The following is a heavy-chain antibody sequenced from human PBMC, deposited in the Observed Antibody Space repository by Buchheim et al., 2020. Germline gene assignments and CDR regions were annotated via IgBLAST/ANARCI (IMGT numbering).Heavy chain of an antibody. Sequence: EVQLVESGGGLVQPGGSLRLSCAASGFTFSSYWMSWVRQAPGKGLEWVANIKQDGSVKYYVDSVKGRFTISRDNAKNSLYLQMNSLRAEDTAVYYCARLKGSGSYYVNYFDYWGQGTL. CDR3: ARLKGSGSYYVNYFDY. CDR2: IKQDGSVK. D-gene: IGHD1-26*01. CDR1: GFTFSSYW. J-gene: IGHJ4*02. V-gene: IGHV3-7*01.